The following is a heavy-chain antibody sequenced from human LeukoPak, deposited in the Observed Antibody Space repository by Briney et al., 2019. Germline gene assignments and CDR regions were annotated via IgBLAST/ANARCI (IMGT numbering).Heavy chain of an antibody. Sequence: QSGGSLRLSCAASGFTFSSEWMSWVRQAPGKGLEWVANMNQDGSVRQYVDSVKGRFTISRDNAKNSLYLQMNSLRAEDTAVYYCATQLWEYYYYGMDVWGQGTTVTVSS. CDR2: MNQDGSVR. CDR1: GFTFSSEW. J-gene: IGHJ6*02. D-gene: IGHD6-13*01. V-gene: IGHV3-7*05. CDR3: ATQLWEYYYYGMDV.